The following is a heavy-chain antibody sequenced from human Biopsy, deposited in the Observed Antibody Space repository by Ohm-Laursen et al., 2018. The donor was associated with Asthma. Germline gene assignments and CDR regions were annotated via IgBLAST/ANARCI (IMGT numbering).Heavy chain of an antibody. Sequence: TLSLTCGLSGGSGGYMKSGNYYWGWIRQPPGKGLEWIGNISYTGNTDIPSLRSRVTLSVDTSKNNFSLKLTSVTAADTAVFYCARHWNWGSFFDYWGQGMLVTVSS. CDR1: GGSGGYMKSGNYY. V-gene: IGHV4-39*01. D-gene: IGHD7-27*01. CDR3: ARHWNWGSFFDY. CDR2: ISYTGNT. J-gene: IGHJ4*02.